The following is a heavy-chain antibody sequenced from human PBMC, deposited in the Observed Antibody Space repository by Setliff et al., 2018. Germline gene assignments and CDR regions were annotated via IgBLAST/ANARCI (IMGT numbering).Heavy chain of an antibody. CDR3: ARATASLPITASDY. D-gene: IGHD2-21*02. J-gene: IGHJ4*02. CDR2: ISADGSSV. V-gene: IGHV3-23*01. Sequence: PGGSLRLSCAASGLTFDNYAFSWVRQAPGKGLEWISAISADGSSVYYARSVRGRFTVSRDNSNSTVSLQMNSLRTEDTAFYFCARATASLPITASDYWGQGTLVTVSS. CDR1: GLTFDNYA.